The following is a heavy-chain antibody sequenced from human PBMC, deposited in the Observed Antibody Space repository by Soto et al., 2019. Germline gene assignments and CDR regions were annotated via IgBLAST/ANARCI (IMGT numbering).Heavy chain of an antibody. V-gene: IGHV1-2*04. Sequence: VKRSWKASGYSFTVYYMHWVRQAHGQGLEWMGWINPNSGGTNYAQKFQGWVTMTRDTSISTAYMELSRLRSDDTAVYYCARSRPEYYYYYMDVWGKGTTVTVSS. CDR1: GYSFTVYY. J-gene: IGHJ6*03. CDR3: ARSRPEYYYYYMDV. CDR2: INPNSGGT.